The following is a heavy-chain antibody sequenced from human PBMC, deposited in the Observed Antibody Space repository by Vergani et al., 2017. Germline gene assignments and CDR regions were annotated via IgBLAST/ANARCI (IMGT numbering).Heavy chain of an antibody. J-gene: IGHJ4*02. CDR3: ARSSNWGSTGFDY. D-gene: IGHD7-27*01. CDR2: IEWDDDE. V-gene: IGHV2-70*04. CDR1: GFSVSTSGMR. Sequence: QVTLKESGPALVKPTQTLTLTCTFSGFSVSTSGMRASWIRQPPGKALEWLARIEWDDDEFYTTSLKTRLKIAKDTSQNQVVFTMTDVDPVDTATYYCARSSNWGSTGFDYWGQGTLVTVSS.